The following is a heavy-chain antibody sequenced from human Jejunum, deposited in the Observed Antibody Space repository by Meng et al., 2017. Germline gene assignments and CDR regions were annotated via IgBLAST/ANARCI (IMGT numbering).Heavy chain of an antibody. D-gene: IGHD6-19*01. J-gene: IGHJ4*02. Sequence: VHQEQSGAEVKKPGASVRLSCKASGYSVTAFHRNWVRQAAGQGLEWMGRFNPSSGDTKFGPKFHGRVTMTRDTSTTTAYMDLTSLTSDDTAVYYCARDLAVAGLGAAYWGQGTLVTVSS. CDR1: GYSVTAFH. V-gene: IGHV1-2*06. CDR3: ARDLAVAGLGAAY. CDR2: FNPSSGDT.